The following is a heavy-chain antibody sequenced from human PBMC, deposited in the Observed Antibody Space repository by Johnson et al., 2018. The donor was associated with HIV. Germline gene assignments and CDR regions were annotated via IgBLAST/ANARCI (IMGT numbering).Heavy chain of an antibody. Sequence: QVQLMASGGGVVQPGGSLRLSCAASGFTFSSYGMHWVRQAPGKGLEWVSVIFSGGSTHYADSVKGRFTISRDNSKNTLHLQMNSLRVEDTAVYYCARACRDGYTCDAFDIWGQGTMVTVSS. CDR3: ARACRDGYTCDAFDI. J-gene: IGHJ3*02. D-gene: IGHD5-24*01. CDR2: IFSGGST. V-gene: IGHV3-NL1*01. CDR1: GFTFSSYG.